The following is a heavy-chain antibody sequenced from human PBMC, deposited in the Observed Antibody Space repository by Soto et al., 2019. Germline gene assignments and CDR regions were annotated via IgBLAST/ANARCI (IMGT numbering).Heavy chain of an antibody. Sequence: ASVKVSCKISGYTLTEISMHWVRQPPGKGLEWMGGLDPEDGETIYAQNFQGRVTVTEDTSTDTAYMESSSLRYDDTAVYYCATGGSRSLLDYWGQGTLVTVSS. CDR2: LDPEDGET. D-gene: IGHD2-15*01. CDR3: ATGGSRSLLDY. CDR1: GYTLTEIS. V-gene: IGHV1-24*01. J-gene: IGHJ4*01.